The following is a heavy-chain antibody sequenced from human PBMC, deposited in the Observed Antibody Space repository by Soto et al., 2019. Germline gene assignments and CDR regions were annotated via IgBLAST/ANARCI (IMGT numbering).Heavy chain of an antibody. D-gene: IGHD5-12*01. CDR1: GFTLSGSV. Sequence: EVQLVESGGGLVQPGGSLKLSCAASGFTLSGSVIYWVRQPSGKGLEWVGRIRSRSNGYATAYAASVRGRFTISRDDSKNTAYLQMNSLKTEDTAVYYCSRPGYSHYDSDYWGQGTLVTVSS. CDR2: IRSRSNGYAT. CDR3: SRPGYSHYDSDY. J-gene: IGHJ4*02. V-gene: IGHV3-73*02.